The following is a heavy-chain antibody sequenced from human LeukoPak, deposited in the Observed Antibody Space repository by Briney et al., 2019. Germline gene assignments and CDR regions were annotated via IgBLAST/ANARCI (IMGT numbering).Heavy chain of an antibody. D-gene: IGHD3-10*01. CDR1: GFTFSSYS. CDR3: ARALRPGSYHNWFDP. V-gene: IGHV3-21*01. Sequence: GWALRLSCAPSGFTFSSYSMKWVRQDPGTGLEGVSSISSSSSYIYYAVSVKGQFTISSINAKNSLYLHMNSLRAEDTAVYYCARALRPGSYHNWFDPWGQGTLVTVSS. CDR2: ISSSSSYI. J-gene: IGHJ5*02.